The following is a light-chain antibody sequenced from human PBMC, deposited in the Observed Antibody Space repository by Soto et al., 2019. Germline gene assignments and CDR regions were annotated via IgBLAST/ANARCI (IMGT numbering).Light chain of an antibody. CDR3: MQALQTPLT. CDR1: QSISSY. CDR2: TAS. Sequence: DIQMTQSPSSLSASVGDRVTITCRASQSISSYLNWYQQKPGKAPKVLIYTASSLQSGVPSRFGGSGSGTDFTLKISRVEAEDVGVYYCMQALQTPLTFGGGTKVEIK. V-gene: IGKV1-39*01. J-gene: IGKJ4*01.